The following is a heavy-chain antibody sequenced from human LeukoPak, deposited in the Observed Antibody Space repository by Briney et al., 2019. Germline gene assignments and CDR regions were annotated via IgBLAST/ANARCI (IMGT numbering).Heavy chain of an antibody. CDR1: GFTFSSYG. CDR2: INSDVSST. J-gene: IGHJ4*02. Sequence: PGGSLRLSCAASGFTFSSYGMHWVRQAPGEGLVWVSRINSDVSSTRYADSVKGRFTISRDNSKNTLYLRMNSLRAEDTAVYYCAKESAYYYDSSGYYSYWGQGTLVTVSS. V-gene: IGHV3-74*01. CDR3: AKESAYYYDSSGYYSY. D-gene: IGHD3-22*01.